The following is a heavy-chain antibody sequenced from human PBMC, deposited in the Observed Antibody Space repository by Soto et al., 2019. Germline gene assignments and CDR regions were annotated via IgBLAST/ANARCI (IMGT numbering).Heavy chain of an antibody. CDR3: VKEFGVAGSSYESFFDY. CDR2: VSYDGGTK. Sequence: QVQLVESGGGVVQPGGSLRLSCAASEFTLSSHGMQWVRQAPGKGLEWVAVVSYDGGTKYYADSVKGRFTISRDNSKNTLYLQMNSLRAEDTAVYYCVKEFGVAGSSYESFFDYWGQGTLVTVSS. D-gene: IGHD5-18*01. J-gene: IGHJ4*02. V-gene: IGHV3-30*18. CDR1: EFTLSSHG.